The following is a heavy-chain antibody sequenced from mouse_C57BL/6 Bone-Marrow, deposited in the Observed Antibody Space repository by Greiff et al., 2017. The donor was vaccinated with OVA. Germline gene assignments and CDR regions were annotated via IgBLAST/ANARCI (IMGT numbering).Heavy chain of an antibody. D-gene: IGHD2-2*01. CDR2: ILPGSGGT. V-gene: IGHV1-9*01. CDR1: GYTFTGYW. Sequence: QVQLQQSGAELMKPGASVKLSCKATGYTFTGYWIEWVKQRPGHGLEWIGEILPGSGGTNYNEKFKGKATFTADTSSNTAYMQLSSLTTEDSAIYYCARRPYGYDSETAWFAYWGQGTLVTVSA. CDR3: ARRPYGYDSETAWFAY. J-gene: IGHJ3*01.